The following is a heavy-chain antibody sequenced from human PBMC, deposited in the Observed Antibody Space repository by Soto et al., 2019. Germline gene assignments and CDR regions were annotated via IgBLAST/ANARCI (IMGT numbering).Heavy chain of an antibody. CDR3: ASGKYCSGGSCERFDP. Sequence: QVQLQESGPGLVQPSETLSLTCTVSDGSISTYFWTWIRQPPGKGLEWIGHIHPSGTADYNPSLKSRVARSVETAKNQFSRSLTAVTAADTATYYCASGKYCSGGSCERFDPWGQGALVTVSS. D-gene: IGHD2-15*01. CDR1: DGSISTYF. J-gene: IGHJ5*02. V-gene: IGHV4-4*09. CDR2: IHPSGTA.